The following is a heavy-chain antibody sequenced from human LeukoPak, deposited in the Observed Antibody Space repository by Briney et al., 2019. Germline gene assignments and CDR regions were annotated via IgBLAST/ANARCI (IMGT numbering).Heavy chain of an antibody. V-gene: IGHV3-66*01. CDR1: GFTVSSNY. J-gene: IGHJ4*02. CDR2: IYSGGST. D-gene: IGHD3-9*01. CDR3: ARERVLRYFDFFDY. Sequence: GGSLRLSCAASGFTVSSNYMSWVRQAPGKGLEWVSVIYSGGSTYYADSVKGRFTISRDNSKNTLYLQMNSLGAEDTAVYYCARERVLRYFDFFDYWGQGTLVTVSS.